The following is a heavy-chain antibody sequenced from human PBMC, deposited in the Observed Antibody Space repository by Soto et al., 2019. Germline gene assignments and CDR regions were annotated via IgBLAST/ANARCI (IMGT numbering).Heavy chain of an antibody. Sequence: ASVKVSCKASGCTFKAYYMHWVRQAPGQGLQWMGWINPNSGGTNYAQNFQGRVTMTRYTSISTAYMELSRLRSDDTAVYYCARVWSEDYYGSNGYDFFDSWGQGTLVTVSS. D-gene: IGHD3-10*01. CDR2: INPNSGGT. CDR3: ARVWSEDYYGSNGYDFFDS. CDR1: GCTFKAYY. J-gene: IGHJ4*02. V-gene: IGHV1-2*02.